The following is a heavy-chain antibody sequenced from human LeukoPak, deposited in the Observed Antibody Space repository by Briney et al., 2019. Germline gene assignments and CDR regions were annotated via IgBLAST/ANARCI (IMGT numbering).Heavy chain of an antibody. CDR3: ARDATAAGRFDP. Sequence: GRSLRLSCAASGFTFSRYGMHWVRQAPDKGLEWVTSISNDGSNKYYADSVKGRFTISRDNSKNTLYLQMNSLRAEDTAVYYCARDATAAGRFDPWGQGTLVTVSS. CDR2: ISNDGSNK. J-gene: IGHJ5*02. CDR1: GFTFSRYG. V-gene: IGHV3-30*03. D-gene: IGHD6-13*01.